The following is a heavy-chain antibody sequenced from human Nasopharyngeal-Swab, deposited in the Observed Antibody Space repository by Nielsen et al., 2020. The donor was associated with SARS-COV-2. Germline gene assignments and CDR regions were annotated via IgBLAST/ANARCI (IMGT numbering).Heavy chain of an antibody. V-gene: IGHV3-33*08. D-gene: IGHD3-22*01. CDR1: GFTFSSYG. CDR3: ARDFGAYYDSSGTDY. CDR2: IWYDGSNK. Sequence: GGSLRLSCVASGFTFSSYGMHWVRQAPGKGLEWVAVIWYDGSNKYYADSVKGRFTISRDNSKNTLYLQMNSLRAEDTAVYYCARDFGAYYDSSGTDYWGQGTLVTVSS. J-gene: IGHJ4*02.